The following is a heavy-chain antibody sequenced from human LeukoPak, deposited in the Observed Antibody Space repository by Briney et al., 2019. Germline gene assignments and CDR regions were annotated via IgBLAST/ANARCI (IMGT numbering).Heavy chain of an antibody. CDR1: GFAFSRFA. Sequence: GGSLRLSCSASGFAFSRFAMTWVRHLPGKGLDCVSTISGNGHQTYYGDSVKGRFSVSRDNSQNILYLQMDSLRADDSALYYCAKDANYYDSSGFFIPFDYWGQGTLVTVSS. D-gene: IGHD3-22*01. V-gene: IGHV3-23*01. J-gene: IGHJ4*02. CDR2: ISGNGHQT. CDR3: AKDANYYDSSGFFIPFDY.